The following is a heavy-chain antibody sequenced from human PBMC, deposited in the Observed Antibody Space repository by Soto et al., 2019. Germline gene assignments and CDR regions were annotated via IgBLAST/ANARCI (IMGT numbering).Heavy chain of an antibody. CDR3: ARDFMSIAAAFDY. V-gene: IGHV3-21*01. J-gene: IGHJ4*02. CDR1: GFTFSSYS. CDR2: ISSSSSYI. Sequence: GGSLRLSCAASGFTFSSYSMNWVRQAPGKGLEWVSSISSSSSYIYYADSVKGRFTISRDNAKNSLYLQMNSLRAEDTAVYYCARDFMSIAAAFDYWGQGTLVTVSS. D-gene: IGHD6-6*01.